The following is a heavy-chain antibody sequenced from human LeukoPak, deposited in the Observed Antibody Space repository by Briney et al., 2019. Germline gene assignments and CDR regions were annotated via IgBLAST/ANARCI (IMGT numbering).Heavy chain of an antibody. Sequence: PGGSLRLSCAASGITFSSNSMNWVRQAPGEGLVWVSRISGDGTDADYAEDVQGRFTNSRDNAKNTIFLHMNSLRGDDTAVYYCARGGSYKSGAYDTWGQGNLVIVSS. D-gene: IGHD5-12*01. CDR2: ISGDGTDA. J-gene: IGHJ5*02. CDR3: ARGGSYKSGAYDT. CDR1: GITFSSNS. V-gene: IGHV3-74*01.